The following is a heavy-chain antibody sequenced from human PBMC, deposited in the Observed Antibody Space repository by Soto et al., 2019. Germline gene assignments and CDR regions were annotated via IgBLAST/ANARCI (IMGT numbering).Heavy chain of an antibody. V-gene: IGHV5-51*01. J-gene: IGHJ6*02. D-gene: IGHD2-21*02. CDR1: GYSFTSYW. Sequence: GGSLKLSCKGSGYSFTSYWIGWVRQMPGKGLEWMGIIYPGDSDTRYSPSFQGQVTISADKSISTAYLQWSSLKASDTAMYYCARLRVVVTAKNGMDVWGQGTTVTVSS. CDR2: IYPGDSDT. CDR3: ARLRVVVTAKNGMDV.